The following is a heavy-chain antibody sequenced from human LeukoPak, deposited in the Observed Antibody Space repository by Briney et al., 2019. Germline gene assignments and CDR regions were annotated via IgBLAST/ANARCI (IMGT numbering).Heavy chain of an antibody. CDR2: IIPIFGTA. CDR3: AATYYYDSSGYRASYYFDY. V-gene: IGHV1-69*05. D-gene: IGHD3-22*01. Sequence: SVKVSCKASGGTFSSYAISWVRQAPGQGLEWMGGIIPIFGTANYAQKFQGRVTITTDESTSTAYMELSSLRSEDTAVYYCAATYYYDSSGYRASYYFDYWGQGTLVTVSS. CDR1: GGTFSSYA. J-gene: IGHJ4*02.